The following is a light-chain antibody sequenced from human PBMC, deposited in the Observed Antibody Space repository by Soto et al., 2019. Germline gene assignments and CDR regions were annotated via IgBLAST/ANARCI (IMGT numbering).Light chain of an antibody. CDR2: WAS. Sequence: DIVMTQSPDSLAVSLGERATINCKSSQSVLYSSNNKNYLAWYQQKPGQPPKLLIYWASTRESGVPDRFSGSGSGTDFTLTIGSLQAEDVAVYYCQQYYTTPRTFGHGTKV. J-gene: IGKJ1*01. V-gene: IGKV4-1*01. CDR3: QQYYTTPRT. CDR1: QSVLYSSNNKNY.